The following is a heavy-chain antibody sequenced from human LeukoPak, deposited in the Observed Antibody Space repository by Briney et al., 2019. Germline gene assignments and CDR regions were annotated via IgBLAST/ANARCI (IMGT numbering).Heavy chain of an antibody. CDR3: ARGRAQRGPKSKSMDV. J-gene: IGHJ6*04. CDR1: GGSISSYY. CDR2: INHSGST. V-gene: IGHV4-34*01. D-gene: IGHD6-25*01. Sequence: SETLSLTCTVSGGSISSYYWSWIRQPPGRGLEWTGEINHSGSTNYNPSLKSRVTISVDTSKNQFSLKLSSVTAADTAVYYCARGRAQRGPKSKSMDVWGKGTTVTVSS.